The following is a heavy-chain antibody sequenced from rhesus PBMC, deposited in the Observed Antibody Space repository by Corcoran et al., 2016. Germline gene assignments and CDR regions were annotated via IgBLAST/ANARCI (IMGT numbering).Heavy chain of an antibody. CDR3: AGRVKAGTTHYFDF. Sequence: EVQLVESGGGLAEPGGPLRLSCAASGFTFSDYYRDWVRQAPGKGLEWVSRISIGVSSTWYADSVKGRFTISREDAKNTLVFQMNSLRPEDTAVYYCAGRVKAGTTHYFDFWGQGVLVTVSS. CDR1: GFTFSDYY. J-gene: IGHJ4*01. CDR2: ISIGVSST. D-gene: IGHD1-20*01. V-gene: IGHV3-178*01.